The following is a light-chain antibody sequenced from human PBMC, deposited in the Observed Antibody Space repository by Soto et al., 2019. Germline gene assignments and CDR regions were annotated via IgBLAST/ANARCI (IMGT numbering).Light chain of an antibody. CDR1: QSVSSN. CDR2: GAS. V-gene: IGKV3-15*01. Sequence: EIVMTQSPVTLSVSPGERATLSCRASQSVSSNLAWYQQKPGQAPRLLIYGASTRATGIPDRFSGSGSGTEFTLTISSLQSEDSAVYYCQQCTNWPRTFGQGTQVEIK. CDR3: QQCTNWPRT. J-gene: IGKJ1*01.